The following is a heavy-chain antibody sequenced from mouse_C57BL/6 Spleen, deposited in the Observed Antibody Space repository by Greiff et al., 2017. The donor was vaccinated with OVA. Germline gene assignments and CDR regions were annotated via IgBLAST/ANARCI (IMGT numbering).Heavy chain of an antibody. CDR1: GYTFTGYW. D-gene: IGHD2-2*01. V-gene: IGHV1-9*01. CDR2: ILAGSGST. J-gene: IGHJ3*01. CDR3: ARVGMVTTEGFAY. Sequence: VQLQQSGAELMKPGASVKLSCKATGYTFTGYWIEWVKQRPGHGLEWIGEILAGSGSTNYNEKFKGKATFTADTSSNTAYMQLSSLTTEDSAIYYCARVGMVTTEGFAYWGQGTLVTVSA.